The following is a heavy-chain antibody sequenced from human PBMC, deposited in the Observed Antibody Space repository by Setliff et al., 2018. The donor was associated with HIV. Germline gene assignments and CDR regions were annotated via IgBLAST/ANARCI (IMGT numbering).Heavy chain of an antibody. CDR1: GFSLSSHW. D-gene: IGHD3-3*01. Sequence: GGSLRLSCIGSGFSLSSHWMSWVRQAPGKGLEWVANIKHDGSEQHYVDSVKGRFTITRDNVNNSMYLEMNRLRAEDTALYYCARDGHYFDFWDGSYYYHGMDVWGQGTTVTVSS. V-gene: IGHV3-7*01. J-gene: IGHJ6*02. CDR2: IKHDGSEQ. CDR3: ARDGHYFDFWDGSYYYHGMDV.